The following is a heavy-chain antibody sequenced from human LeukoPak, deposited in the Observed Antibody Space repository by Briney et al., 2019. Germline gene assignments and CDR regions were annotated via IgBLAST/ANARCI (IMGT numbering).Heavy chain of an antibody. J-gene: IGHJ4*02. Sequence: GESLKISCKGSGYDFTTYWIGWVRQMPGKGLEWMGIINPGDSDTRYSPSFQGQVTFSADKSISTAYLQWSSLKASDTAMYYCARPFSSGWYFDSWGQGTLVTVSS. V-gene: IGHV5-51*01. CDR3: ARPFSSGWYFDS. CDR2: INPGDSDT. CDR1: GYDFTTYW. D-gene: IGHD6-19*01.